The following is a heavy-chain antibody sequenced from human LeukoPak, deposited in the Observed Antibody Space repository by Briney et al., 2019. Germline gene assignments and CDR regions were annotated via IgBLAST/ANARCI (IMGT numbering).Heavy chain of an antibody. CDR1: GFTFSSYA. CDR2: ISSNGGST. CDR3: VKDLGYSGYAFDY. Sequence: GGSLRLSCSASGFTFSSYAMHWVRQAPGKGLEYVSAISSNGGSTYYADPVKGRFTISRDNSKNTLYLQMSSLRAEDTAVYYCVKDLGYSGYAFDYWGQGTLVTVSS. D-gene: IGHD5-12*01. J-gene: IGHJ4*02. V-gene: IGHV3-64D*06.